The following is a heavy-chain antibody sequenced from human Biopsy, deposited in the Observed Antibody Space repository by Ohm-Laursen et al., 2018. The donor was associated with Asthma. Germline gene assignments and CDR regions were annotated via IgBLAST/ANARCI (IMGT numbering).Heavy chain of an antibody. CDR1: EFTFSDYY. CDR3: ARDSYSSGLYDDFES. CDR2: INGKSNSI. V-gene: IGHV3-11*01. Sequence: SLRLSCAASEFTFSDYYMSRIRQAPGKGLEWISYINGKSNSIEYADSVKGRFTISRDNAKNSLYLQMNSLRAEDTAVYYCARDSYSSGLYDDFESWGQGTLVTVSS. J-gene: IGHJ4*02. D-gene: IGHD6-19*01.